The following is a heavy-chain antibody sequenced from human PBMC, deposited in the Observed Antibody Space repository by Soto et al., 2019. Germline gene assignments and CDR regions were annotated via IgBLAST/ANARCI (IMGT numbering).Heavy chain of an antibody. V-gene: IGHV6-1*01. CDR2: TYYRSKWYN. Sequence: SQTLSLTCAISGDSVSSNSAAWNWIRQSPSRGLEWLGRTYYRSKWYNDYAVSVKSRITINPDTSKNQFSLQLNSVTPEDTAVYYCARAVPMVRGVITKKTYYYYYMDVWGKGTTVTVSS. CDR1: GDSVSSNSAA. CDR3: ARAVPMVRGVITKKTYYYYYMDV. J-gene: IGHJ6*03. D-gene: IGHD3-10*01.